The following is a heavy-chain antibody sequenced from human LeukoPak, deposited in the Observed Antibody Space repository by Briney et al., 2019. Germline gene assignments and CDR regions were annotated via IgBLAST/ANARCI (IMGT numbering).Heavy chain of an antibody. D-gene: IGHD5-12*01. Sequence: PSETLSLTCAVHGGSFSGYYWSWIRQPPGKGLEWIGEINHNGSTNYNPSLKSRVTISVDTSNNQFSLKLSSVTAADTAVYYCAKTYYSGYALSYYYYMDVWGKGTTVTISS. CDR3: AKTYYSGYALSYYYYMDV. V-gene: IGHV4-34*01. CDR1: GGSFSGYY. J-gene: IGHJ6*03. CDR2: INHNGST.